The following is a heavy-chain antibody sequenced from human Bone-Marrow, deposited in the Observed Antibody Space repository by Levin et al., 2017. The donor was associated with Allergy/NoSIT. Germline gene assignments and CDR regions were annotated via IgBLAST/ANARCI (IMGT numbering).Heavy chain of an antibody. V-gene: IGHV6-1*01. D-gene: IGHD2-2*01. CDR3: ARLGYCSSTSCYGSDYYYYYMDV. Sequence: SQTLSLTCAISGDRVSSNSAAWNWIRQSPSRGLEWLGRTYYRSKWYNDYAVSVKSRITINPDTSKNQFSLQLNSVTPEDTAVYYCARLGYCSSTSCYGSDYYYYYMDVWGKGTTVTVSS. CDR1: GDRVSSNSAA. J-gene: IGHJ6*03. CDR2: TYYRSKWYN.